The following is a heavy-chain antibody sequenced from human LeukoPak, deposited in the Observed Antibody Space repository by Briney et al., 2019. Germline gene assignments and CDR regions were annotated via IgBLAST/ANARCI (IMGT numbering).Heavy chain of an antibody. CDR2: IIPIFGIA. CDR3: ARDLDIVVVPAAYNWFDP. D-gene: IGHD2-2*03. J-gene: IGHJ5*02. V-gene: IGHV1-69*04. CDR1: GGAFNNHP. Sequence: SVKVSCKSSGGAFNNHPFSWVRQAPGQGLEWMGRIIPIFGIANYAQKFQGRVTITADKSTSTAYMELSSLRSEDTAVYYCARDLDIVVVPAAYNWFDPWGQGTLVTVSS.